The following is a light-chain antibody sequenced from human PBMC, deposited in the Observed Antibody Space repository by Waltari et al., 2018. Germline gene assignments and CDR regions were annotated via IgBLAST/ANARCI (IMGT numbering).Light chain of an antibody. CDR3: NSYANSNTRV. CDR1: SSDIGSYTY. J-gene: IGLJ3*02. Sequence: QSALTQAASVSGSPGQPITISCTGTSSDIGSYTYVSWYQQHPGKAPKLIIYDVSNRPSGVSNRFSGSKSGNTASLTISGLQAEDEADYYCNSYANSNTRVFGGGTKLTVL. CDR2: DVS. V-gene: IGLV2-14*03.